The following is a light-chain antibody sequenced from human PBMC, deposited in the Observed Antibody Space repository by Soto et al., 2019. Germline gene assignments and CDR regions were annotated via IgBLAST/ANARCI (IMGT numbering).Light chain of an antibody. CDR2: AVT. J-gene: IGLJ2*01. CDR3: SSYTSSSTVV. CDR1: SSDIGAYNY. V-gene: IGLV2-14*03. Sequence: QPVLTQPASVSGSPGQSITISCTGTSSDIGAYNYVSWYQQHPGKAPKLMIYAVTNRPSGVSNRFSGSKSGHTASLTISGLQAEDEADYYCSSYTSSSTVVFGGGTKLTVL.